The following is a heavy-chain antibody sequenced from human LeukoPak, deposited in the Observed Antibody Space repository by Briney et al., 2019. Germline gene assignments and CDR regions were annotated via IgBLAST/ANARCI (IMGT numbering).Heavy chain of an antibody. CDR1: GYTLTSYG. D-gene: IGHD1-1*01. CDR3: ARGAVNRYNWNDDNFYYYYMDV. J-gene: IGHJ6*03. CDR2: ISGYNGYT. Sequence: ASVKVSCKASGYTLTSYGINWVRQAPGQGLEWMGWISGYNGYTYYAQKLQGRVTMTTDTSTSTAYMELRSLRSGDTAVYYCARGAVNRYNWNDDNFYYYYMDVWGKGTTVTISS. V-gene: IGHV1-18*01.